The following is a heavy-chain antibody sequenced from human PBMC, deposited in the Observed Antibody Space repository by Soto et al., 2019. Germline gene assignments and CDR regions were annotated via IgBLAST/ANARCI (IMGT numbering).Heavy chain of an antibody. V-gene: IGHV4-30-2*01. CDR1: GGSINTATHS. D-gene: IGHD3-16*01. J-gene: IGHJ4*02. Sequence: QLQLQESGSGLVKPSQTLSLTCAVSGGSINTATHSWSWIRQPPGKGLEWIGYIYHSGSTYYNPSVKSRVTISRDQPNTQFALRPRSVTVAPPAAYYCARGGGVPTTGDDYWGQGILVTVSS. CDR2: IYHSGST. CDR3: ARGGGVPTTGDDY.